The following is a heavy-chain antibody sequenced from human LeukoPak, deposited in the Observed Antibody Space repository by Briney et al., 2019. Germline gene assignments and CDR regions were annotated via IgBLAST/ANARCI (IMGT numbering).Heavy chain of an antibody. CDR2: INPNSGGT. V-gene: IGHV1-2*02. Sequence: GASVKLSCKASGCTFTGYYMHWVRQAPGQGLEWMGWINPNSGGTNYAQKFQGRVTMTRDTSISTAYMELSRLRSDDTAVYYCARDLGCSGGSCRVDIGMVTGYWGQGTLVTVSS. D-gene: IGHD2-15*01. CDR1: GCTFTGYY. CDR3: ARDLGCSGGSCRVDIGMVTGY. J-gene: IGHJ4*02.